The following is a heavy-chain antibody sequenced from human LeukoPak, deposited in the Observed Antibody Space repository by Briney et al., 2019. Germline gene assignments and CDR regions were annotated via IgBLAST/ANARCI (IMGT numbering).Heavy chain of an antibody. CDR1: GFTFSSYA. V-gene: IGHV3-23*01. Sequence: GGSLRLSCAASGFTFSSYAMSWVRQAPGKGLEWVSAISGSGGSTYYADSVKGRFTISRDNAKNSLYLQMNSLRAEDTAVYYCARDHSGTIFYWGQGTLVTVSS. D-gene: IGHD1-1*01. CDR3: ARDHSGTIFY. CDR2: ISGSGGST. J-gene: IGHJ4*02.